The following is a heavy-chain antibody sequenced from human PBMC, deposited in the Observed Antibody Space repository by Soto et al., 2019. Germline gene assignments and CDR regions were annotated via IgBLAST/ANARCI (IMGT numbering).Heavy chain of an antibody. CDR1: GFTFTRYS. Sequence: EVQLVESGGGLVKPGGSLRLSCAASGFTFTRYSMNWVRQAPGKGLEWVSYISSTTNCIYSGDSMKGRFTISRDNAKNSLYLEMNSLRAEDTAGYDCARESEDHTSIFYYWCQGTLVTVSS. J-gene: IGHJ4*02. CDR3: ARESEDHTSIFYY. CDR2: ISSTTNCI. V-gene: IGHV3-21*05.